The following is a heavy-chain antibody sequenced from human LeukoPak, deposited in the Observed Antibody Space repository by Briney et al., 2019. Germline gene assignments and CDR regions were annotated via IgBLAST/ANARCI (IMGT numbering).Heavy chain of an antibody. CDR2: IYYSGST. CDR1: GGSFSSYY. V-gene: IGHV4-59*01. J-gene: IGHJ4*02. CDR3: ARRMDYYDSSGYYFYYFDY. D-gene: IGHD3-22*01. Sequence: SETLSLTCAVYGGSFSSYYWSWIGQPPGKVREWIGSIYYSGSTNYNPSLKSRVTISVDTSKNQFSLKLSAVTAADTVVYYCARRMDYYDSSGYYFYYFDYWGQGTLVTVSS.